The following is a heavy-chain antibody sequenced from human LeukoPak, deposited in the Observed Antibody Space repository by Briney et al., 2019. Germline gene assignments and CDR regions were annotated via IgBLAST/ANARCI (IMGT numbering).Heavy chain of an antibody. V-gene: IGHV4-34*01. CDR1: GGSFSGYY. Sequence: SETLSLTCAVYGGSFSGYYWSWIRQPPGKGLEWIGEINHSGSTNYNPSLKSRVTISVDTSKNQFSLKLSSVTAEDTAVYYCARGNYHAMDVWGQGTTVTVSS. CDR2: INHSGST. CDR3: ARGNYHAMDV. J-gene: IGHJ6*02.